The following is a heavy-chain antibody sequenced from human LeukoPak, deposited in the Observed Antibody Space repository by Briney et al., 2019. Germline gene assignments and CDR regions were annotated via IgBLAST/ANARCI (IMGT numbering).Heavy chain of an antibody. D-gene: IGHD5-18*01. CDR1: GFTFSTYG. CDR2: IRYDGSNK. Sequence: GGSLRLSCATSGFTFSTYGMHWVRQAPGKGLEWVAFIRYDGSNKYYADSVKGRFTISRDNSKNTLYLQMNSLRAEDTAVYYCAKVGERGMMYGYGYYFDYWGQGTLVTVSS. CDR3: AKVGERGMMYGYGYYFDY. J-gene: IGHJ4*02. V-gene: IGHV3-30*02.